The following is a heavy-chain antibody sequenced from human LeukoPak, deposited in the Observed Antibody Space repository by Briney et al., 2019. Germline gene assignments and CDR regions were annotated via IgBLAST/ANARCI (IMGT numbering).Heavy chain of an antibody. CDR1: GFTFSSYA. CDR2: ITGSGVYT. Sequence: GGSLRLSCTASGFTFSSYAMSWVRQAPGKGLEWVSSITGSGVYTYYAHSVTDRFTISRDNSKNTLYLQMNSLRAEDTAVYYCVKDWKGQNCDGDCSVFWGQGTLVTVSS. CDR3: VKDWKGQNCDGDCSVF. D-gene: IGHD2-21*02. J-gene: IGHJ4*02. V-gene: IGHV3-23*01.